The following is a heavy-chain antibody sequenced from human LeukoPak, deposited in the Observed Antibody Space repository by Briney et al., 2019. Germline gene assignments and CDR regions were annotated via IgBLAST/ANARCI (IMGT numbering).Heavy chain of an antibody. V-gene: IGHV3-48*04. CDR2: ISSSSSTI. CDR3: ATSGNYNRYYFDC. J-gene: IGHJ4*02. CDR1: GFTFSSYG. Sequence: GGSLRLSCAASGFTFSSYGMHWVRQAPGKGLEWVSYISSSSSTIYYADSVKGQFTISRDNAKNSLYLQMSSLRAEDTAVYYCATSGNYNRYYFDCWGQGTLVTVSS. D-gene: IGHD1-26*01.